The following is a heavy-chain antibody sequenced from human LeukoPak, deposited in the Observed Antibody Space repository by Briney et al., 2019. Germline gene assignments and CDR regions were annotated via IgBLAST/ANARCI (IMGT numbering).Heavy chain of an antibody. Sequence: GGSLRLSCAASGFTVSSNYMSWVRQAPGKGLEWVSAISGSGGSTYYADSVKGRFTISRDNSKNTLYLQMNSLRAEDTAVYYCAKALGIAVAGASDYWGQGTLVTVSS. CDR2: ISGSGGST. CDR1: GFTVSSNY. D-gene: IGHD6-19*01. J-gene: IGHJ4*02. CDR3: AKALGIAVAGASDY. V-gene: IGHV3-23*01.